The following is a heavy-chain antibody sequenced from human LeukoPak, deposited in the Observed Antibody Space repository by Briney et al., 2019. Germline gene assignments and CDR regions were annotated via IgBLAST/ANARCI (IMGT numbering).Heavy chain of an antibody. Sequence: GESPKISCKGSGYSFTSYWISWVRQMPGKGLEWIGRIDPSDSYTNYSPSFQGHVTISADKSISTAYLQWSSLKASDTAMYYCARQYYGSGSYYNVGYYYYGMDVWGKGTTVTVSS. V-gene: IGHV5-10-1*01. CDR3: ARQYYGSGSYYNVGYYYYGMDV. CDR2: IDPSDSYT. D-gene: IGHD3-10*01. CDR1: GYSFTSYW. J-gene: IGHJ6*04.